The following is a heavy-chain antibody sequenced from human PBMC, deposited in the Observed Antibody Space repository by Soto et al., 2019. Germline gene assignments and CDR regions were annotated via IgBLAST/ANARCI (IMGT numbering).Heavy chain of an antibody. Sequence: ASVKVSCKTSGYTFTNYGISWVRQAPGQGLEWMGWITTDKGKTTYAQKFQGRVTMTTDTSTSTAYMELRSLRSDDTAVYYCARDLHGDPYYWGQGTLVTVSS. CDR1: GYTFTNYG. D-gene: IGHD4-17*01. V-gene: IGHV1-18*01. CDR2: ITTDKGKT. CDR3: ARDLHGDPYY. J-gene: IGHJ4*02.